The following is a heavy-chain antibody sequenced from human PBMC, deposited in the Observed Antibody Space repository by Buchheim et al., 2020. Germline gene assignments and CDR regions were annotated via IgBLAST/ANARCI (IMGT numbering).Heavy chain of an antibody. D-gene: IGHD3-16*02. CDR1: GFTFSSYA. V-gene: IGHV3-30-3*01. Sequence: QVQLVESGGGVVQPGRSLRLSCAASGFTFSSYAMHWVRQAPGKGLEWVAVILYDGSNKYYADSVKGRFTISRDNSKNTLYLQMNSLRAEDTAVYYCASGYDYVWGSYRYTPLDYWGQGTL. J-gene: IGHJ4*02. CDR3: ASGYDYVWGSYRYTPLDY. CDR2: ILYDGSNK.